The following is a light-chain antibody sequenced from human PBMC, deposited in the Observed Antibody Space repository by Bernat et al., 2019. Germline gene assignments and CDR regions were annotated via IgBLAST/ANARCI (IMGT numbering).Light chain of an antibody. CDR1: QGIRTD. CDR2: AAS. CDR3: LQDYNYPLT. J-gene: IGKJ4*01. Sequence: AIQLTQSPSSLSASIGDRVTITCRASQGIRTDLGWYQQSPGKAPKILIYAASSLQSGVPSRFSGSGSGTDFTLTISSLQPEDFATYYCLQDYNYPLTFGGGTKVELK. V-gene: IGKV1-6*01.